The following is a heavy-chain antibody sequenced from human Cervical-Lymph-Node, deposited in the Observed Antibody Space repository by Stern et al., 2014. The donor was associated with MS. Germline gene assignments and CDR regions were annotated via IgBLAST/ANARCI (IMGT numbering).Heavy chain of an antibody. CDR1: GFTFTDAW. J-gene: IGHJ6*02. Sequence: EVQLVESGGGLVKPGESLRLSCEASGFTFTDAWMTWVRQAPGKGLEWLGRIKREVDGRTVDYAAPVKGRFTISRDDSKATVFLQMSSLKTEDTAVYFCVLHNGLDVWGQGTTVTVSS. CDR2: IKREVDGRTV. V-gene: IGHV3-15*01. CDR3: VLHNGLDV.